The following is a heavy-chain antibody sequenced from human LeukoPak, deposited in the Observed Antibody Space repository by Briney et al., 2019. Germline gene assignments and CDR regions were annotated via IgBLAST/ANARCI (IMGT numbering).Heavy chain of an antibody. CDR2: ISWNSGSI. V-gene: IGHV3-9*01. CDR3: AKDIRGGSFYSFDY. J-gene: IGHJ4*02. D-gene: IGHD2-15*01. Sequence: GGSLRLSCAASGFTFNNHAMSWVRQAPGKGLEWVSGISWNSGSIGYADSVKGRFTISRDNAKNSLYLQMNSLRAEDTALYYCAKDIRGGSFYSFDYWGQGTLVTVSS. CDR1: GFTFNNHA.